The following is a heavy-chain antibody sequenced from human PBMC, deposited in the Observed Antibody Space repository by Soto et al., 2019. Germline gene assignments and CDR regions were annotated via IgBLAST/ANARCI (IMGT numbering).Heavy chain of an antibody. CDR2: IIPIFGTA. Sequence: SVKVSCKASGGTSSSYAISWVRQAPGQGLEWMGGIIPIFGTANYAQKFQGRVTITADESTSTAYMELSSLRSEDTAVYYCASTARDYYFDYWGQGTLVTVSS. V-gene: IGHV1-69*13. J-gene: IGHJ4*02. D-gene: IGHD5-18*01. CDR3: ASTARDYYFDY. CDR1: GGTSSSYA.